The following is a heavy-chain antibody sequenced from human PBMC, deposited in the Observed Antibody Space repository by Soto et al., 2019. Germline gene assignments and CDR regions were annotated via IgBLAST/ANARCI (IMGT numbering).Heavy chain of an antibody. V-gene: IGHV3-23*01. J-gene: IGHJ5*02. Sequence: GGSLRLSCAASGFTFSNYAMSWVRQAPGKGLEWVSAISGSGGSTYYADSVRGRFTISRDNSKNTLYLQMNSLRAEDTAVYYCARIMLRSNHFIDPWGQGTLVTVSS. CDR2: ISGSGGST. D-gene: IGHD2-15*01. CDR3: ARIMLRSNHFIDP. CDR1: GFTFSNYA.